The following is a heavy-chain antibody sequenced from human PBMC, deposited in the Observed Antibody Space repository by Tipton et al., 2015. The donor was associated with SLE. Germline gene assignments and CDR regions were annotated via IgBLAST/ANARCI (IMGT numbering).Heavy chain of an antibody. CDR2: IYHSESP. CDR3: ARAPSGRVVGTPTGHGY. D-gene: IGHD1-26*01. Sequence: SLRLSCAVSGGSIISSSWWSWVRQPPGKGLEWIGDIYHSESPNYNPSLKSRVTISIDKSKNQFSLKLTSVTAADTAVYHCARAPSGRVVGTPTGHGYWGQETLVTVSS. V-gene: IGHV4-4*02. CDR1: GGSIISSSW. J-gene: IGHJ4*02.